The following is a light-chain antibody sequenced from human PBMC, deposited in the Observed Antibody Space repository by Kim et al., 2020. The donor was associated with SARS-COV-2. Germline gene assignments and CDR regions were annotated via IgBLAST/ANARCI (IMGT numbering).Light chain of an antibody. CDR2: KDI. CDR3: QAWDSSTVV. V-gene: IGLV3-1*01. CDR1: KLGDKY. Sequence: SSELTQAPSVSVSPGQTASITCSGDKLGDKYVCWYQQKTGQSPVLVIYKDIKRPSGIPERFSGSNSGNTATLTISGTQAMDEADYYCQAWDSSTVVFGGGTQLTVL. J-gene: IGLJ2*01.